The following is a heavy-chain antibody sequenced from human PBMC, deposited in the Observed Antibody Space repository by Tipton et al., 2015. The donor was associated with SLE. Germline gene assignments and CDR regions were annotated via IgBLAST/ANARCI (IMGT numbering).Heavy chain of an antibody. V-gene: IGHV3-30*02. D-gene: IGHD4-17*01. CDR2: IRYDASNT. CDR3: AKDLGRSPLYGDYTGDAFDI. Sequence: SLRLSCAASGFTFSRFGMHWVRQAPGKGLEWLAFIRYDASNTYHADSVKGRFTISRDNSKNTLYLQMNSLRAEDTAVYYCAKDLGRSPLYGDYTGDAFDIWGQGTMVTVSS. CDR1: GFTFSRFG. J-gene: IGHJ3*02.